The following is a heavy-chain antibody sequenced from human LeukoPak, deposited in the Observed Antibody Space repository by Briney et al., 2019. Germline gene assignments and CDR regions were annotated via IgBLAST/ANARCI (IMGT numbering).Heavy chain of an antibody. J-gene: IGHJ6*02. CDR3: AREYSSSWYMIYGMDV. Sequence: SQTLSLTCAISGDSVSSNSAAWNWIRQSPSRGLEWLGSTYYRSKWYNDYAVSVKSRITINPDTSKNQFSLQLNSVTPEDTAVYYCAREYSSSWYMIYGMDVWGQGTTVIVSS. V-gene: IGHV6-1*01. CDR2: TYYRSKWYN. D-gene: IGHD6-13*01. CDR1: GDSVSSNSAA.